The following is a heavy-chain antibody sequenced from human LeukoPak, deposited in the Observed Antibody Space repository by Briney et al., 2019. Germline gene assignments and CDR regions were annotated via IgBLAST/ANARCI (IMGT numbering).Heavy chain of an antibody. J-gene: IGHJ1*01. CDR1: GFTFSSYA. D-gene: IGHD6-13*01. V-gene: IGHV3-23*01. CDR3: ARNGGSSWWGGYFQH. Sequence: GGSLRLSCAASGFTFSSYAMSWVRQAPGKGLEWVSAISGSGGSTYYADSVKGRFTISRDNSKNSLYLQMNSLRAEDTAVYYCARNGGSSWWGGYFQHWGQGTLVTVSS. CDR2: ISGSGGST.